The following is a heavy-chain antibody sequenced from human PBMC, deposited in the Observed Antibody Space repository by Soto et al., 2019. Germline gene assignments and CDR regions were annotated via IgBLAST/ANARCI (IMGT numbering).Heavy chain of an antibody. Sequence: EVQLVESGGSLVQPGGSLRLSCAASGFTFGSHGMSWVRQAPGKGLEWVASTSGSGCSEYHVDDVKVRFTITKDNSKNTLYLQMHSLRAEDTAIYNCANPQGGSGEFDNYYYGMDVWGQGTTVTVSS. CDR3: ANPQGGSGEFDNYYYGMDV. D-gene: IGHD3-10*01. CDR2: TSGSGCSE. J-gene: IGHJ6*02. CDR1: GFTFGSHG. V-gene: IGHV3-23*04.